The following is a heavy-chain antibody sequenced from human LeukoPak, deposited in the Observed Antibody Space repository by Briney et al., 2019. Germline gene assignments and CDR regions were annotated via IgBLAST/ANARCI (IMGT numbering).Heavy chain of an antibody. D-gene: IGHD2-2*01. CDR1: GFTFSSYE. J-gene: IGHJ4*02. CDR2: ISSSGSTI. Sequence: PGGSLRLSCAASGFTFSSYEMNWVRQAPGKGLEWVSYISSSGSTIYYADSVKGRFTISRDNAKNSLYLQMNSLRAEDTAVYYCASEGYCSSTSCHDYWGQGTQVTVSS. CDR3: ASEGYCSSTSCHDY. V-gene: IGHV3-48*03.